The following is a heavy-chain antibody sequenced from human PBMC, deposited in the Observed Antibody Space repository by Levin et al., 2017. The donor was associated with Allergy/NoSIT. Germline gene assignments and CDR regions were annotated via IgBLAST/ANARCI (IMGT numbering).Heavy chain of an antibody. J-gene: IGHJ6*02. Sequence: GESLKISCAASGFTFSSYAMSWVRQAPGKGLEWVSAISGSGGSTYYADSVKGRFTISRDNSKNTLYLQMNSLRAEDTAVYYCAKENYESSGYLYYYYGMDVWGQGTTVTVSS. CDR3: AKENYESSGYLYYYYGMDV. D-gene: IGHD3-22*01. CDR2: ISGSGGST. CDR1: GFTFSSYA. V-gene: IGHV3-23*01.